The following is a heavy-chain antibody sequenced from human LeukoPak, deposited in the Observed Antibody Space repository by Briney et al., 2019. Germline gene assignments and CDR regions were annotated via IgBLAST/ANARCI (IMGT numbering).Heavy chain of an antibody. J-gene: IGHJ5*02. CDR3: VRGPIAAAGTWHNWFDP. CDR1: GYTFTSYG. D-gene: IGHD6-13*01. CDR2: ISAYNGNT. Sequence: ALVKVSCKASGYTFTSYGFSWVRQAPGQGLEWMGWISAYNGNTHYAQTLQDRVTITTDTSTSTAYMELRSLRSDDTAVYYCVRGPIAAAGTWHNWFDPWGQGTLVTVSS. V-gene: IGHV1-18*01.